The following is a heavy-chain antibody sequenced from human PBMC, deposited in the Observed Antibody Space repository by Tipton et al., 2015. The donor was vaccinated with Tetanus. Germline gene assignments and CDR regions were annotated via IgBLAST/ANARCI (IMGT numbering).Heavy chain of an antibody. Sequence: TLSLTCAVYGASFSDYYWSWIRQAPGKGLEYIGYILYGGGTHYNPSLKSRVTVSADPSRNQFSLKLSSVTAADTAVYYCARIHDFLSGHFDFWGQGTLVAVSS. D-gene: IGHD3-3*01. CDR3: ARIHDFLSGHFDF. J-gene: IGHJ4*02. CDR1: GASFSDYY. V-gene: IGHV4-34*10. CDR2: ILYGGGT.